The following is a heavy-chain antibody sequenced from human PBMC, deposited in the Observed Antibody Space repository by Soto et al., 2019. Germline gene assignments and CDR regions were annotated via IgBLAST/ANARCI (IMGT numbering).Heavy chain of an antibody. CDR1: GGTFSSYA. V-gene: IGHV1-69*01. D-gene: IGHD6-13*01. J-gene: IGHJ5*02. Sequence: QVQLVQSGAEVKKPGSSVNVSCKSSGGTFSSYAISWVRHAPGQGLEWMGGIIPIFGTANYAQKFQGRVTITADESTSTAYMELSSLRSEDTAVYYCARDSSSWYKGWFDPWGQGTLVTVSS. CDR2: IIPIFGTA. CDR3: ARDSSSWYKGWFDP.